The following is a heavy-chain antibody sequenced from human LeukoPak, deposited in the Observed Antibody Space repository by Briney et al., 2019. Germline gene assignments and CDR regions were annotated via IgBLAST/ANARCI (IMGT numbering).Heavy chain of an antibody. D-gene: IGHD3-22*01. CDR2: IIPIFGTA. Sequence: SVKVSCKASGGTFSSYAISWVRQAPGQGLEWMGGIIPIFGTANYAQKFQGRVTITTDESTSTAYMELSSLRSEDTAVYYCAKDSGITMIVVVTHFDYWGQGTLVTVSS. V-gene: IGHV1-69*05. CDR3: AKDSGITMIVVVTHFDY. CDR1: GGTFSSYA. J-gene: IGHJ4*02.